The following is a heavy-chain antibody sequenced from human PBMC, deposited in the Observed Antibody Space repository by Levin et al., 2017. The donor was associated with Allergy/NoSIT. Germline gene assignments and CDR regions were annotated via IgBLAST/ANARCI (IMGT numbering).Heavy chain of an antibody. J-gene: IGHJ4*02. CDR2: INPNSGGR. V-gene: IGHV1-2*02. Sequence: ASVKVSCKASGYTFTAYSMHWVRQAPGQGLEWMAWINPNSGGRKYAQKFQGRVTMIRDTSINTVYMELTRLRSDDTAVYYCARQYYGSGSFYHFDYWGQGTLVTVSS. CDR3: ARQYYGSGSFYHFDY. D-gene: IGHD3-10*01. CDR1: GYTFTAYS.